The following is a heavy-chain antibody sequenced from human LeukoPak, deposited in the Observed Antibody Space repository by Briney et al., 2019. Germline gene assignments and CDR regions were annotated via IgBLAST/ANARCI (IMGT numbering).Heavy chain of an antibody. CDR1: GGPISIYY. D-gene: IGHD2-2*02. CDR2: IYYTGIT. J-gene: IGHJ6*03. CDR3: ARDYRYCSSTGCYNYYYMDV. Sequence: SDTLSLTCTVSGGPISIYYWICLRQPPGKGLEWIGYIYYTGITNYNASLKSRVTISVDTSKNQFSLELTSVTAADTAVYYCARDYRYCSSTGCYNYYYMDVWGKGTTVTVSS. V-gene: IGHV4-59*01.